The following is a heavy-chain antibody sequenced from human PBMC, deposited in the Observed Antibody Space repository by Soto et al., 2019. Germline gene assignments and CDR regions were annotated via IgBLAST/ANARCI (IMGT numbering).Heavy chain of an antibody. Sequence: QVQLVQSGAEVKKPGASVKVSCKTSGYAFTTYVIHWVRQAPGQRLEWMAWVNADSGITKSSQEFRNRVTFTRDTSTNTVYMEMTSLNSEDTAIYYCAREVVRGVQFDYWGQGTLVTVSS. CDR2: VNADSGIT. CDR3: AREVVRGVQFDY. CDR1: GYAFTTYV. D-gene: IGHD3-10*01. V-gene: IGHV1-3*01. J-gene: IGHJ4*02.